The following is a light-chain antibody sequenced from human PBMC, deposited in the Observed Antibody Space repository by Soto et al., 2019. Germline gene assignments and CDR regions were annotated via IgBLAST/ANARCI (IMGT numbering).Light chain of an antibody. J-gene: IGKJ5*01. CDR3: QQRSNWPAVT. Sequence: EIVMTQSPATLSLSPGERATLSCRASQSVRSNLAWYQQKPGQAPRLLIYGASTRATGIPARFSGSGSGTEFTLTISSLQSEDFAVYYCQQRSNWPAVTFGQGTRLEIK. CDR2: GAS. CDR1: QSVRSN. V-gene: IGKV3-15*01.